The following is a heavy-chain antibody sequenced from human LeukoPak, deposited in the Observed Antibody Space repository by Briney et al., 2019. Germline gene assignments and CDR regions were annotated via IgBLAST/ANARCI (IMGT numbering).Heavy chain of an antibody. J-gene: IGHJ4*02. CDR1: GYTFSSYA. V-gene: IGHV1-18*01. Sequence: ASVKVSCKASGYTFSSYAMNWVRQAPGQGLEWMGWISAYNGNTNYAQKLQGRVTMTTDTSTSTAYMELRSLRSDDTAVYYCARLLNAPMGYFDYWGQGTLVTVSS. CDR2: ISAYNGNT. CDR3: ARLLNAPMGYFDY. D-gene: IGHD3-16*01.